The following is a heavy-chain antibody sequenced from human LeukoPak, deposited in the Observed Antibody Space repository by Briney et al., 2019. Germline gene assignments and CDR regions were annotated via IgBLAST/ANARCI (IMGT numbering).Heavy chain of an antibody. V-gene: IGHV3-21*01. CDR2: ISSSSSYI. D-gene: IGHD3-9*01. Sequence: GGSLRLSCAASGFTFSSYSMNWVRQAPGKGLEWVSSISSSSSYIYYADSVKGRFTISRDNAKNSLYLQMNSLRAEDTAVYYCARGYYDVLTNYPKNFDQWGQGTLVTVSS. CDR1: GFTFSSYS. J-gene: IGHJ4*02. CDR3: ARGYYDVLTNYPKNFDQ.